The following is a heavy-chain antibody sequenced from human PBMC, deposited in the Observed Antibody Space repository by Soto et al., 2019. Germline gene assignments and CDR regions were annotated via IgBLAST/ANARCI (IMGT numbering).Heavy chain of an antibody. CDR3: ARTTYYDFWSGPDYMDV. CDR2: IKQDGSEK. J-gene: IGHJ6*03. V-gene: IGHV3-7*01. D-gene: IGHD3-3*01. Sequence: GGSLRLSCAASGFTFSSYWMSWVRQAPGKGLEWVANIKQDGSEKYYVDSVKGRFTISRDNAKNSLYLQMNSLRAEDTAVYYCARTTYYDFWSGPDYMDVWGKGTTVTVSS. CDR1: GFTFSSYW.